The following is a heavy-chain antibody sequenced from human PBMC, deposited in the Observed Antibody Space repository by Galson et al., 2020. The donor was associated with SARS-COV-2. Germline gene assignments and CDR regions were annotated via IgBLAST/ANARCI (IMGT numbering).Heavy chain of an antibody. D-gene: IGHD2-2*02. CDR1: GGSISSGDYY. Sequence: ETSETLSLTCTVSGGSISSGDYYWSWIRQPPGKGLEWIGYIYYSGRTYYNPSLKSRVTISVDTSKNQFSLKLSSVTAADTAVYYCARDMTLRYCSSTSCYSYGMDVWGQGTTVTVSS. J-gene: IGHJ6*02. V-gene: IGHV4-30-4*01. CDR2: IYYSGRT. CDR3: ARDMTLRYCSSTSCYSYGMDV.